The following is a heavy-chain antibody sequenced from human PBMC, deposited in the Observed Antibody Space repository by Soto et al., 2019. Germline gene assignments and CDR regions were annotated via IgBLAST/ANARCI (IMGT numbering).Heavy chain of an antibody. CDR2: IHSDGSST. CDR3: ARGDRGAFDI. D-gene: IGHD1-26*01. J-gene: IGHJ3*02. Sequence: EVQLVESGGGLVQPGELLRLSCAASGFTFSYYWMHWVRQAPGKGLVWVSRIHSDGSSTTYADSVKGRFTISRDNARNTVYLQMNSLRVEDTAVYYCARGDRGAFDIWGQGTVVTVSS. CDR1: GFTFSYYW. V-gene: IGHV3-74*01.